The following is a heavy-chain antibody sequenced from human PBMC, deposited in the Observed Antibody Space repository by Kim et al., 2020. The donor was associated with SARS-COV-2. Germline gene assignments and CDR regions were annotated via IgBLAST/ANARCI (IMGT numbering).Heavy chain of an antibody. J-gene: IGHJ5*02. Sequence: SETLSLTCTVSGGSISSGGYYWSWIRQHPGKGLEWIGYIYYSGSTYYNPSLKSRVTISVDTSKNQFSLKLSSVTAADTAVYYCARSLGGYSGYEGYWFDPWGQGTLVTVSS. CDR3: ARSLGGYSGYEGYWFDP. CDR1: GGSISSGGYY. CDR2: IYYSGST. D-gene: IGHD5-12*01. V-gene: IGHV4-31*03.